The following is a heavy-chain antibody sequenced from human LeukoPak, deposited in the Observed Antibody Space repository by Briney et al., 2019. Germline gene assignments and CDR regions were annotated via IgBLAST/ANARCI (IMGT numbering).Heavy chain of an antibody. CDR2: ISWNSGSI. CDR1: GFTFDDYA. J-gene: IGHJ3*02. CDR3: AKSRSVAGHGGDAFDI. V-gene: IGHV3-9*03. D-gene: IGHD6-19*01. Sequence: AGGSLRLSCAASGFTFDDYAMHWVRQAPGKGLEWVSGISWNSGSIGYADSVKGRFTISRDNAKNSLHLQMNSLRAEDMALYYCAKSRSVAGHGGDAFDIWGQGTMVTVSS.